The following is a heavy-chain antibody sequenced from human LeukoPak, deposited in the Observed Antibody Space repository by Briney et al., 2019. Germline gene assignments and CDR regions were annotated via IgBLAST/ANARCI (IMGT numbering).Heavy chain of an antibody. V-gene: IGHV4-59*01. CDR2: IYYSGST. CDR1: GGSTSSYY. D-gene: IGHD3-10*01. Sequence: PSETLSLTCTVSGGSTSSYYWSWIRQPPGKGLEWIGYIYYSGSTNYNPSLKSRVTISVDTSKNQFSLKLSSVTAADTAVYYCARGSGSPPHYYGMDVWGQGTTVTVSS. CDR3: ARGSGSPPHYYGMDV. J-gene: IGHJ6*02.